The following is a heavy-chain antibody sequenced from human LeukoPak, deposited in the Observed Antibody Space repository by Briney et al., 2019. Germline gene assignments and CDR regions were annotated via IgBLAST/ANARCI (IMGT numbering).Heavy chain of an antibody. D-gene: IGHD2-2*01. CDR3: AKARVGYCSSTSCSDTGFDY. V-gene: IGHV3-23*01. CDR2: ISGSGGST. Sequence: PGGSLRLSCAASGFTFSSYGMHWVRQAPGKGLEWVSAISGSGGSTYYADSVKGRFTISRDNSKNTLYLQMNSLRAEDTAVYYCAKARVGYCSSTSCSDTGFDYWGQGTLVTVSS. J-gene: IGHJ4*02. CDR1: GFTFSSYG.